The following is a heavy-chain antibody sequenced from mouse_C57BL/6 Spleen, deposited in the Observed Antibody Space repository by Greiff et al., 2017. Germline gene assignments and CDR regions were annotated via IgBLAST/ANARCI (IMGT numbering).Heavy chain of an antibody. CDR1: GFSFNTYA. V-gene: IGHV10-1*01. CDR2: IRSKSNNYAT. D-gene: IGHD4-1*01. J-gene: IGHJ4*01. Sequence: VQLQQSGGGLVQPKGSLKLSCAASGFSFNTYAMNWVRQAPGKGLEWVARIRSKSNNYATYYADSVKDRFTISRDDSESMLYLQMNNLKTEDTAMYYCVRHSNWDEAMDYWGQGTSVTVSS. CDR3: VRHSNWDEAMDY.